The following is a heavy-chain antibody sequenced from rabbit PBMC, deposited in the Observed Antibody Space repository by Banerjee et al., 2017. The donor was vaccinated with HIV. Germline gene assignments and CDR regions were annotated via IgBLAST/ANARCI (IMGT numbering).Heavy chain of an antibody. CDR2: IYTGDGNT. CDR3: ARSYPGYADTGLNL. CDR1: GFDFSTYY. V-gene: IGHV1S45*01. Sequence: QEQLEESGGGLVQPGGSLKLSCKASGFDFSTYYMSWVRQAPGKGLEWIGCIYTGDGNTYYASWVNGRFSISKTSSTTVTLQMTTLTAADTATYFCARSYPGYADTGLNLWGPGTLVTVS. J-gene: IGHJ4*01. D-gene: IGHD7-1*01.